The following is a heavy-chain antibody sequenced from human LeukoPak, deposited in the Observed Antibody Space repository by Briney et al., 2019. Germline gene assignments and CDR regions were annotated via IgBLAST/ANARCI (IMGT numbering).Heavy chain of an antibody. J-gene: IGHJ4*02. Sequence: GGSLRLSCAASGFTFSSYWMHWVRQAPGKGLVWVSRINSDGSSTSYADSVKGRFTISRDSAKNTLDLQMNSLRAEDTAVYYCARGSYGSGTTLASWGQGTLVTVSS. CDR1: GFTFSSYW. V-gene: IGHV3-74*01. CDR3: ARGSYGSGTTLAS. D-gene: IGHD3-10*01. CDR2: INSDGSST.